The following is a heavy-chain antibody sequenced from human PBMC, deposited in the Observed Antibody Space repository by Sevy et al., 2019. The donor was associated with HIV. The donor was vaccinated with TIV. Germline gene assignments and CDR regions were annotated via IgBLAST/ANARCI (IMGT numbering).Heavy chain of an antibody. D-gene: IGHD2-8*01. CDR2: ISWNGDER. Sequence: GGSLRLSCVASGFTFNDYAMHWVRQVTGKGVEWVSGISWNGDEREYADFVEGRFTISRDNAKKSLHLQMNSLGAEDTALYYCVKDVGYCTNTKCLGHDYGMDVWGQGTTVTVSS. J-gene: IGHJ6*02. V-gene: IGHV3-9*01. CDR3: VKDVGYCTNTKCLGHDYGMDV. CDR1: GFTFNDYA.